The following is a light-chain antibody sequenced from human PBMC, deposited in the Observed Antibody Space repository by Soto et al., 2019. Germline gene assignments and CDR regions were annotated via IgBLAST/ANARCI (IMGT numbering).Light chain of an antibody. CDR3: QKYNTAPQT. CDR1: QGILDY. V-gene: IGKV1-27*01. J-gene: IGKJ1*01. Sequence: DIQMTQSPSSLSASVGDRVTITCRASQGILDYVAWFQQKPGKAPKLLIYAASTLPSGVPSRFSGSGSGTDFPLTISPLQPEDFATYYCQKYNTAPQTFGQGTKVEIK. CDR2: AAS.